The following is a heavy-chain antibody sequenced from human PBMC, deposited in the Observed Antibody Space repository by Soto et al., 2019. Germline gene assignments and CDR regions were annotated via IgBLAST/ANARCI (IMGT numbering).Heavy chain of an antibody. D-gene: IGHD2-2*01. CDR3: ARSVEDAPYCSSTSCYLNYYYYYMDV. J-gene: IGHJ6*03. CDR1: GGTFSSYT. Sequence: SVKVSCKASGGTFSSYTISWVRQAPGQGLEWMGRIIPILGIANYAQKFQGRVTITADKSTSTAYMELSSLRSEDTAVYYCARSVEDAPYCSSTSCYLNYYYYYMDVWGKGTTVTVSS. CDR2: IIPILGIA. V-gene: IGHV1-69*02.